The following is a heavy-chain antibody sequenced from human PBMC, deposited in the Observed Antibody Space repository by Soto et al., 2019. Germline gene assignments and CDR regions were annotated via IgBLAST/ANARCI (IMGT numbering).Heavy chain of an antibody. V-gene: IGHV3-7*01. CDR1: GFSFSTYW. J-gene: IGHJ3*02. D-gene: IGHD1-20*01. CDR3: AAYNTTRHDGFAI. CDR2: IKQDGNEK. Sequence: GGSLRLSCAASGFSFSTYWMSWVRQAPGKGLEWLANIKQDGNEKYYVDSVKGRFTISGDSAKNSLFLIMDSLRAEDTAVYYCAAYNTTRHDGFAIWGQET.